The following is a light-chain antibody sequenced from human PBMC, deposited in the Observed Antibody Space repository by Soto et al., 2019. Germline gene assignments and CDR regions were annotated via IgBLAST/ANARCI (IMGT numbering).Light chain of an antibody. CDR2: AAS. V-gene: IGKV1-12*01. CDR3: QQANSFPYT. Sequence: DIQMTQSPSSVSASVGDRDTITCRASQGINNWLAWYQEKPGKAPKLLIYAASNLQSGVPSRFSGSGSGTDFTLTISSLQPEDFATYYCQQANSFPYTFGQGTKLEIK. CDR1: QGINNW. J-gene: IGKJ2*01.